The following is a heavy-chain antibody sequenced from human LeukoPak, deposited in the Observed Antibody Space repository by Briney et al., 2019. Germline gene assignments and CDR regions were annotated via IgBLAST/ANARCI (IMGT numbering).Heavy chain of an antibody. CDR1: GFTFRDSW. CDR2: INQDGSHK. CDR3: ARDRGFTSYDY. Sequence: GGSLRLSCAASGFTFRDSWMHWVRQAPGKGLKWVANINQDGSHKYYVDSVEGRFIISRDTVKNSVHLQMNSLRAEDTAVYYCARDRGFTSYDYWGQGILVTVSS. D-gene: IGHD5-12*01. J-gene: IGHJ4*02. V-gene: IGHV3-7*01.